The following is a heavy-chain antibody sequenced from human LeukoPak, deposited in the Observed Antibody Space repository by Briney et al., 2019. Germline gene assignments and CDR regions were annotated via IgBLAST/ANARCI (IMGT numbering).Heavy chain of an antibody. CDR3: ARSSGTYRSFDY. V-gene: IGHV4-59*01. J-gene: IGHJ4*02. CDR1: GGSISSYH. D-gene: IGHD1-26*01. Sequence: SETLSLTCTVPGGSISSYHWSWIRQPPGKGLEWIGYIYYSGTTDYNPSLKSRVTISVDTSNNQFSLKVSSVTAADTAVYYCARSSGTYRSFDYWGQGTLVTVSS. CDR2: IYYSGTT.